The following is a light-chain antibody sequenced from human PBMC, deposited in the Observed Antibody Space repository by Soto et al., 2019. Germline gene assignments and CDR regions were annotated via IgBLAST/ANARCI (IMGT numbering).Light chain of an antibody. CDR1: QDISSY. CDR2: AAS. Sequence: DIQLTQSPSFLSPSVGDRVTITCRASQDISSYLAWYQQKPGKAPKLLIYAASFLESGVPSRFSGSGSGTALTLTISSLQPEDFATYYCQQLNSYPLTFGGGTKVEI. CDR3: QQLNSYPLT. J-gene: IGKJ4*01. V-gene: IGKV1-9*01.